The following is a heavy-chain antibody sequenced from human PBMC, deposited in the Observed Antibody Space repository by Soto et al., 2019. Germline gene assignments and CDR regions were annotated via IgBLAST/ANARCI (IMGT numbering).Heavy chain of an antibody. CDR2: ISSSSSYT. CDR1: GFTFNDYY. J-gene: IGHJ4*02. V-gene: IGHV3-11*05. D-gene: IGHD3-22*01. CDR3: AREVPPDLNGYSGFDY. Sequence: QVQLVESGGDLVKPGGSLRLSCVASGFTFNDYYMSWIRQAPGKGLEWVSYISSSSSYTNYADSVKGRFTISRDNAKNSLYLQMNSPRAEDTAVYYCAREVPPDLNGYSGFDYWGQGTLVTVSS.